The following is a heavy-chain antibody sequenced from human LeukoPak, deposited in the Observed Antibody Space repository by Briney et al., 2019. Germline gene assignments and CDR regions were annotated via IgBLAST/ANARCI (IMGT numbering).Heavy chain of an antibody. CDR2: INPNSGGT. CDR1: GYTFTGYY. D-gene: IGHD2-15*01. CDR3: ARGHGLAATIGNRYYYYYYYMDV. J-gene: IGHJ6*03. V-gene: IGHV1-2*06. Sequence: ASVKVSCKASGYTFTGYYMHWVRQAPGQGLEWMGRINPNSGGTNYAQKFQGRVTMTRDTSISTAYMELSRLRSDDTAVYYCARGHGLAATIGNRYYYYYYYMDVWGKGTTVTVSS.